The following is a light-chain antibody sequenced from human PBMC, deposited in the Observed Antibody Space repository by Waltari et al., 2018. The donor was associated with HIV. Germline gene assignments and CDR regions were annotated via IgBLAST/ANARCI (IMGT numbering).Light chain of an antibody. CDR2: DNN. Sequence: QSVVTQPPSVSGAPGQRITISCSGSSSNLGAGYDVHWYQQLPGTAPKVIIYDNNKRPSGFPDRFSGSKSGTSASLAITGLQAEDEAEYYCQSYDTSLSAVVFGGGTTLTVL. V-gene: IGLV1-40*01. CDR1: SSNLGAGYD. CDR3: QSYDTSLSAVV. J-gene: IGLJ3*02.